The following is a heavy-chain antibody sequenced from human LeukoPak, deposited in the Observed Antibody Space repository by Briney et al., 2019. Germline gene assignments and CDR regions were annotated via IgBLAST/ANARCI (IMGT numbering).Heavy chain of an antibody. V-gene: IGHV3-53*01. CDR2: IYSGGST. D-gene: IGHD3-22*01. CDR3: ARADSVNAFDI. Sequence: GGSLRLSCAASGFTFDDYGMSWVRQAPGKGLEWVSVIYSGGSTYYADSVKGRFTISRDNSKNTLYLQMNSLRAEDTAVYYCARADSVNAFDIWGQGTMVTVSS. J-gene: IGHJ3*02. CDR1: GFTFDDYG.